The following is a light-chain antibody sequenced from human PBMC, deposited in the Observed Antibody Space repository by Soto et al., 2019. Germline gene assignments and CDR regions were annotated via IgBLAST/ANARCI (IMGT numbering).Light chain of an antibody. V-gene: IGKV3-15*01. CDR2: GAS. Sequence: EIVKTQSPATLSVSPGERATLSCGASQSVSSNLAWYQQKPGQAPRLLLYGASTSATGIPARFSGSGSGTDFTLTLSSLEPEDFAVYYCQQRSNWPPTITFGQGTRLEIK. CDR3: QQRSNWPPTIT. J-gene: IGKJ5*01. CDR1: QSVSSN.